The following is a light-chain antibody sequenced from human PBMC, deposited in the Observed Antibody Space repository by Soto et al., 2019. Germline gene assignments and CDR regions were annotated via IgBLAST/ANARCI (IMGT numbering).Light chain of an antibody. CDR2: GVS. CDR3: QQYMSSVT. Sequence: IVFTQSPGSMSFSPGEIATLSCRASQSVDSTFFAWYQKKPGQAPRLLMYGVSKRATGIPDRFSGRGSGTDFPLTISRLEPEDFAVYNFQQYMSSVTFGQWTRV. J-gene: IGKJ1*01. V-gene: IGKV3-20*01. CDR1: QSVDSTF.